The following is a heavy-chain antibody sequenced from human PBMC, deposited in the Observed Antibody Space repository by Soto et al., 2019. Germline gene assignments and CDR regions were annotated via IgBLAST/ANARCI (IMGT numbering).Heavy chain of an antibody. D-gene: IGHD4-17*01. CDR2: IDWDDDK. CDR3: AQFSVGDFLFDY. J-gene: IGHJ4*01. V-gene: IGHV2-70*01. CDR1: GFSLSASGMC. Sequence: SGPTLVNPTQTLTLTCTFSGFSLSASGMCVSWIRQPPGKALEWLALIDWDDDKYYSTSLKTRLTISKDTSRNRVVLTMTNMDPVDTASYYCAQFSVGDFLFDYSGQGALFTVSS.